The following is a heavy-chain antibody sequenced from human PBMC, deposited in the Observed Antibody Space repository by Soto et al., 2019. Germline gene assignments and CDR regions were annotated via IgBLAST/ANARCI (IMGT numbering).Heavy chain of an antibody. V-gene: IGHV4-34*01. D-gene: IGHD2-15*01. CDR3: ARAVVVVAATLLSYFDY. CDR1: GGSFSGYY. Sequence: PSETLSLTCAVYGGSFSGYYWSWIRQPPGKGLEWIGEINHSGSTNYNPSLKSRVTISVDTSKNQFSLKLSSVTAADTAVYYCARAVVVVAATLLSYFDYWGQGTLVTVSS. J-gene: IGHJ4*02. CDR2: INHSGST.